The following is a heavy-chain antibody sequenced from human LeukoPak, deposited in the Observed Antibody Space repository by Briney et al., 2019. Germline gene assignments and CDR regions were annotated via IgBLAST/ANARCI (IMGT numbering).Heavy chain of an antibody. CDR1: GGSISGYY. CDR3: TKREGPMSGSYDYFDP. CDR2: IHSNGYT. Sequence: SETLSLTCTVSGGSISGYYWSWIRQPPGQGREWIAYIHSNGYTNYNPSLMSRVTISVDTSKTQFSLKVTSVTAADTAMYYCTKREGPMSGSYDYFDPWGQGTLVTVS. V-gene: IGHV4-4*09. D-gene: IGHD1-26*01. J-gene: IGHJ5*02.